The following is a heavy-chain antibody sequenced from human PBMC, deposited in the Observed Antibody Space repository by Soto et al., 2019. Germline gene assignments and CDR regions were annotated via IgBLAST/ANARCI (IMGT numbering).Heavy chain of an antibody. CDR3: AKSLVTPSDAFDL. CDR2: ISDPGTST. CDR1: GFTFGNYA. Sequence: AGGSLRLSCAASGFTFGNYAMNWVRQAPGKGLEWISSISDPGTSTYYANSVKGRFSMSRDNSKNTLFLQMNRLRADDTAVYFCAKSLVTPSDAFDLWGRGTLVTVSS. D-gene: IGHD2-21*02. J-gene: IGHJ3*01. V-gene: IGHV3-23*01.